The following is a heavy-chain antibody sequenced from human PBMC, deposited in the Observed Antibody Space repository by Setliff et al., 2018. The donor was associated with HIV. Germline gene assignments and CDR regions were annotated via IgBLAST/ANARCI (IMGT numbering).Heavy chain of an antibody. CDR1: GFTLSTYR. CDR3: ARDGTTLLAAMDV. Sequence: SCVASGFTLSTYRMNWVRQAPGKGLEWVSSIIRDSSYIFDADSVKGRFTISRDNAQNSLYLQMNNLRVEDTAVYYCARDGTTLLAAMDVWGKGTTVTVSS. CDR2: IIRDSSYI. D-gene: IGHD1-7*01. V-gene: IGHV3-21*01. J-gene: IGHJ6*03.